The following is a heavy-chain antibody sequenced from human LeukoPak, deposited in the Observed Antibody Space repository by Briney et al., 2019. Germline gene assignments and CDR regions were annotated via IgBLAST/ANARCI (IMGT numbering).Heavy chain of an antibody. CDR2: ISYSGTT. J-gene: IGHJ4*02. Sequence: SETLSLTCTVSGGSISSSNYFWGWVRQPPGKGLEWIGTISYSGTTHDNPSLKSRVIISVDTSKKQFSLKLSSVTAADTAVYYCARDRCSSTSCSFDYWGQGTLVTVSS. D-gene: IGHD2-2*01. V-gene: IGHV4-39*07. CDR3: ARDRCSSTSCSFDY. CDR1: GGSISSSNYF.